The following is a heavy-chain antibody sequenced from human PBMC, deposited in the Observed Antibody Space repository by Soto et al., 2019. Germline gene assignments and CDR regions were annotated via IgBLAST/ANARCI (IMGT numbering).Heavy chain of an antibody. Sequence: QVQLVQSGADVKKPGASVKVSCKSSGYTFTSYAMHLVRQAPGQRLEWMGCVNAGNGNTKYSQKFQGRVTITRDTSASTAYMELSSLRSEDTAVYYCERVPGYSIGDLWGRGTLFTVSS. CDR2: VNAGNGNT. J-gene: IGHJ2*01. V-gene: IGHV1-3*01. CDR1: GYTFTSYA. D-gene: IGHD2-21*01. CDR3: ERVPGYSIGDL.